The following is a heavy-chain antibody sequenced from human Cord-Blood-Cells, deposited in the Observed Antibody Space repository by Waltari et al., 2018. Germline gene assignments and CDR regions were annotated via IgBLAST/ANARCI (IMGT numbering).Heavy chain of an antibody. Sequence: QVQLVQSGAEVKKPGASVKVSCKASGYTFTGYYMHWVRQAPGQGLEWMEWRNPNSGGTNYAQKFQGRVTMTRDTAISTAYMELSRLRSDDTAVYYCARGLSQQLVLDAFDIWGQGTMVTVSS. V-gene: IGHV1-2*02. CDR2: RNPNSGGT. D-gene: IGHD6-13*01. J-gene: IGHJ3*02. CDR1: GYTFTGYY. CDR3: ARGLSQQLVLDAFDI.